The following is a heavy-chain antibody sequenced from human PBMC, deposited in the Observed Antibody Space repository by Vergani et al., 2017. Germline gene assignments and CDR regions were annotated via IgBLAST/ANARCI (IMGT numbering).Heavy chain of an antibody. CDR3: ARDTLRGRPGFDY. V-gene: IGHV3-30*04. CDR1: GFTFSSYA. J-gene: IGHJ4*02. CDR2: ISYDGSNK. Sequence: VQLVESGGGLVQPGGSLRLSCAASGFTFSSYAMHWVRQAPGKGLEWVAVISYDGSNKYYADSVKGRFTISRDNSKNTLYLQMNSLRAEDTAVYYCARDTLRGRPGFDYWGQGTLVTVSS.